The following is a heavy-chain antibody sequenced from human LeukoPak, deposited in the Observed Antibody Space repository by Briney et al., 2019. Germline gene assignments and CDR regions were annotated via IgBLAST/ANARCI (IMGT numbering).Heavy chain of an antibody. Sequence: SETLSLTCTVSGVPISSSSAYWGWIRQPPGKGLEWIGSIYYSKHTYYNPSLKSRVTISADTSKNQFSLTLGSVSATDTAVYYCVSPRGFSYGYFDYWGQRTLVTVSS. CDR3: VSPRGFSYGYFDY. D-gene: IGHD5-18*01. CDR1: GVPISSSSAY. CDR2: IYYSKHT. J-gene: IGHJ4*02. V-gene: IGHV4-39*01.